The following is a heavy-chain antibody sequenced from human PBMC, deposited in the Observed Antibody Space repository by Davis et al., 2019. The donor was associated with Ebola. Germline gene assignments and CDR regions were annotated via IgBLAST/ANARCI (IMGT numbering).Heavy chain of an antibody. CDR3: AKDRGGGYPFDY. CDR1: GFTFSGSA. Sequence: GESLKISCAASGFTFSGSAMHWVRQAPGKGLEWVSAISGRGGSTYYADSVKGRFTISRDNSKNTLYLQMNSLRAEDTAVYYCAKDRGGGYPFDYWGQGTLVTVSS. J-gene: IGHJ4*02. D-gene: IGHD1-26*01. V-gene: IGHV3-23*01. CDR2: ISGRGGST.